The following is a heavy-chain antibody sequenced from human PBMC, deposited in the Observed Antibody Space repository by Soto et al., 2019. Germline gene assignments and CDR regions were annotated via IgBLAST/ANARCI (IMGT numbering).Heavy chain of an antibody. J-gene: IGHJ6*02. V-gene: IGHV4-30-2*01. Sequence: PSETLSLTCAVSGGSIISGGYSWSWIRQPPGKGLEWIGYIYHSGSTYYNPSLKSRVAISVDRSKNQFSLKLSSVTAADTAVYYCARGGGSSSWYSYYYYGMDVWGQGTTVTGSS. CDR3: ARGGGSSSWYSYYYYGMDV. D-gene: IGHD6-13*01. CDR1: GGSIISGGYS. CDR2: IYHSGST.